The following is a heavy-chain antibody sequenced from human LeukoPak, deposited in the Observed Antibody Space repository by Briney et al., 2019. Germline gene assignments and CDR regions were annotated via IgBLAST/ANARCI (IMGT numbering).Heavy chain of an antibody. CDR3: ARGRGTAPSSLFDH. D-gene: IGHD2-21*02. J-gene: IGHJ4*02. V-gene: IGHV2-5*04. CDR2: IYWNDDK. CDR1: GFSFTTGEVG. Sequence: SGPTLVNPTQTLTLACAFSGFSFTTGEVGVGWIRQPPGKALEWLALIYWNDDKRYSPSLQSRVTITKDTSKNQVVLVMTNMDPVDTGTYYCARGRGTAPSSLFDHWGQGTLVTVSS.